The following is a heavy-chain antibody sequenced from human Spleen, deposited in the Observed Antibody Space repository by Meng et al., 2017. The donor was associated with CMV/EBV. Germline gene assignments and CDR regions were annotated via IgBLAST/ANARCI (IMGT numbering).Heavy chain of an antibody. CDR1: GLTVSSNY. CDR3: ANSQYQGDY. Sequence: GESLKISCAASGLTVSSNYMTWIRQAPGKGLEWVSLIYSGGDTFYADSVKGRFTISRDDSKDTLYLHMNSLTPEDTAVFYCANSQYQGDYWGQGTLVTVSS. D-gene: IGHD2-2*01. J-gene: IGHJ4*02. CDR2: IYSGGDT. V-gene: IGHV3-66*02.